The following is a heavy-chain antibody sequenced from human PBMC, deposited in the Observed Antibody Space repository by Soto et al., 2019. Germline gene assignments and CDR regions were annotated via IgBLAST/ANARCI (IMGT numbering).Heavy chain of an antibody. V-gene: IGHV4-39*01. J-gene: IGHJ4*02. CDR2: IYYSGST. CDR1: GGSISSSSYY. Sequence: QLQLQESGPGLVKPSETLSLTCTVSGGSISSSSYYWGWIRQPPGKGLEWIGSIYYSGSTYYNPSLKSRVTISVDTSKNQFSLKLSSVTAADTAVYYWARHFLSWPIDYWGQGTLVTVSS. CDR3: ARHFLSWPIDY. D-gene: IGHD5-12*01.